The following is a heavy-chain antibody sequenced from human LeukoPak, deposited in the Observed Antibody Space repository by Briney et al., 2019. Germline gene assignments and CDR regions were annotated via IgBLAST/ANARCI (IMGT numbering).Heavy chain of an antibody. CDR3: ARQGPRGGSSFNAFDI. CDR2: IYYSGST. Sequence: SETLSLTCTVSGGSISRYYWSWIRQPPGKGLEWIGYIYYSGSTSYNPSLKSRVTISVDTSKNQFSLKLSSVTAADTAVYYCARQGPRGGSSFNAFDIWGQGTMVTVSS. J-gene: IGHJ3*02. CDR1: GGSISRYY. V-gene: IGHV4-59*08. D-gene: IGHD2-15*01.